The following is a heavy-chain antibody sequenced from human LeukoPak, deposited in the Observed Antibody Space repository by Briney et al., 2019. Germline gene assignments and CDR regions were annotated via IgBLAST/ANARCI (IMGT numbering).Heavy chain of an antibody. CDR1: GFTSSAFW. CDR2: IRQDGSEK. CDR3: TRDTGGSGSYPDY. V-gene: IGHV3-7*01. D-gene: IGHD1-26*01. Sequence: PGGSLRLSCVASGFTSSAFWMSWVPRPPGKGLEWVANIRQDGSEKYYWDSVKGRFTISRDNAKNSVYLQMNSLRAEDTSVYYCTRDTGGSGSYPDYWGQGTLVTVSS. J-gene: IGHJ4*02.